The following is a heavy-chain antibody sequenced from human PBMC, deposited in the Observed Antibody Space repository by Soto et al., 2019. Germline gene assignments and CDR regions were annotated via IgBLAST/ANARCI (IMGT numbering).Heavy chain of an antibody. CDR2: ISGSGGST. V-gene: IGHV3-23*01. Sequence: GGSLRLSCAASGFTFSSYAMSWVRQAPGKGLEWVSAISGSGGSTYYADSVKGRFTISRDNSKNTLYLQMNSLRAEDTAVYYCAKDQREQQLVLVYFDYWGQGTLVTVSS. CDR1: GFTFSSYA. J-gene: IGHJ4*02. D-gene: IGHD6-13*01. CDR3: AKDQREQQLVLVYFDY.